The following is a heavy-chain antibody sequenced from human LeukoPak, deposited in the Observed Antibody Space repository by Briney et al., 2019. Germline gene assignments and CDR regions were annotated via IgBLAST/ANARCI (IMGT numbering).Heavy chain of an antibody. Sequence: SETLSLTCAVYGGSFSGYYWSWIRQPPGKGLEWIGEISHSGSTNYNPSLKSRVTISVDTSKNQFSLKLSSVTAADTAVYYCATGYSYGIDYWGQGTLVTVSS. J-gene: IGHJ4*02. D-gene: IGHD5-18*01. CDR3: ATGYSYGIDY. CDR2: ISHSGST. CDR1: GGSFSGYY. V-gene: IGHV4-34*01.